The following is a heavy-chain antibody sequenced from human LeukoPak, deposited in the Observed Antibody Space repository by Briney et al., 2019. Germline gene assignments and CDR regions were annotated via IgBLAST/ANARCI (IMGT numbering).Heavy chain of an antibody. J-gene: IGHJ4*02. CDR1: GGSISSGSYY. CDR3: ARVVGAAAAYFDY. V-gene: IGHV4-61*02. Sequence: VTPSETLSLTCTVSGGSISSGSYYWSWIRQPAGKGLEWIGRIYTSGSTNYNPSLKSRVTISVDTSKNQFSLKLSSVTAADTAVYYCARVVGAAAAYFDYWGQGTLVTVSS. CDR2: IYTSGST. D-gene: IGHD6-13*01.